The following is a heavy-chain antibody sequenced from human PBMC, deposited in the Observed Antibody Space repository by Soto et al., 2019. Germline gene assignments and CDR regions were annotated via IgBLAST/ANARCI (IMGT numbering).Heavy chain of an antibody. CDR3: ARGGTGLLGGTVTTALDY. J-gene: IGHJ4*02. Sequence: QVQLQQWGAGLLKPSETLSLTCAAYGGSFSGYYWSWIRQPPGKGLEWIGEINHSGSTNYNPSLKSRVTISVDTSKNQFSLKLSSVTAADTAVYYCARGGTGLLGGTVTTALDYWGQGTLVTVSS. CDR1: GGSFSGYY. CDR2: INHSGST. D-gene: IGHD4-17*01. V-gene: IGHV4-34*01.